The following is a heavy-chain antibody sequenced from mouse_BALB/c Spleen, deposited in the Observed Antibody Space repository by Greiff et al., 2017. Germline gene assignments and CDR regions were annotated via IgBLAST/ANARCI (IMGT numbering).Heavy chain of an antibody. D-gene: IGHD3-2*01. V-gene: IGHV5-17*02. J-gene: IGHJ3*01. CDR1: GFTFSSFG. CDR2: ISSGSSTI. Sequence: EVHLVESGGGLVQPGGSRKLSCAASGFTFSSFGMHWVRQAPEKGLEWVAYISSGSSTIYYADTVKGRFTIARDNPKNTLFLQMTSLRSEDTAMYYCARGTARAPFAYWGQGTLVTVSA. CDR3: ARGTARAPFAY.